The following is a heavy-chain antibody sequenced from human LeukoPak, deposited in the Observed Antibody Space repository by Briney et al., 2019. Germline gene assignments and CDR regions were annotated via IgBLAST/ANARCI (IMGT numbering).Heavy chain of an antibody. Sequence: SETLSLTCAVYGGSFSGYYWSWIRQPPGKGLEWIGEINHSGSTNYNPSLKSRVTISVDMSKNQFSLKLSSVTAADTAVYYCARSGSSGWFDYWGQGTLVTVSS. CDR1: GGSFSGYY. D-gene: IGHD6-19*01. CDR2: INHSGST. V-gene: IGHV4-34*01. J-gene: IGHJ4*02. CDR3: ARSGSSGWFDY.